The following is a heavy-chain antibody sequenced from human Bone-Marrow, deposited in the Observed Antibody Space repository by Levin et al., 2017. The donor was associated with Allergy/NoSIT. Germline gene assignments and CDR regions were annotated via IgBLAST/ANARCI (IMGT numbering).Heavy chain of an antibody. J-gene: IGHJ4*02. CDR3: TGARVTRGWNFDY. CDR2: IRKKVNSYTT. CDR1: GFTFSDHY. D-gene: IGHD6-19*01. V-gene: IGHV3-72*01. Sequence: GGSLRLSCAASGFTFSDHYMDWVRQAPGKGLEWVGRIRKKVNSYTTEYAASVKGRFTISRDDAKHSLYLQMNSLKTEDTAVYYCTGARVTRGWNFDYWGQGTLVTVSS.